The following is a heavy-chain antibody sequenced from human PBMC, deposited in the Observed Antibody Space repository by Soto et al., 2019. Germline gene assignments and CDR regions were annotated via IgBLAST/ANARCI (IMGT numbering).Heavy chain of an antibody. V-gene: IGHV3-53*04. CDR2: IYSGGST. J-gene: IGHJ6*03. CDR1: GFTVSSNY. D-gene: IGHD2-15*01. CDR3: ARVRYCSGGSCYSHYMDV. Sequence: EVQLVESGGGLVQPGGSLRLSCAASGFTVSSNYMSWVRQAPGKGLEWVSVIYSGGSTYYADSVKGRFTISRHNSKNTLYLQMNSLGAEDTAGYYCARVRYCSGGSCYSHYMDVWGKGTTVTVSS.